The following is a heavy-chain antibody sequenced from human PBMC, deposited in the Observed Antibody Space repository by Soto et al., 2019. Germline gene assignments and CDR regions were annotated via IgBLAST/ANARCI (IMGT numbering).Heavy chain of an antibody. V-gene: IGHV1-58*01. J-gene: IGHJ6*02. CDR1: GFTFTSSA. CDR2: IVVGSGNT. D-gene: IGHD2-15*01. Sequence: GASVKVSCKASGFTFTSSAVQWVRQARGQRLEWIGWIVVGSGNTNYAQKFQERVTITRDMSTSTAYMELSSLRSEDTAVYYCAVGLYCSGGSCYGGINYYYYYGMDVWGQGTTVTVSS. CDR3: AVGLYCSGGSCYGGINYYYYYGMDV.